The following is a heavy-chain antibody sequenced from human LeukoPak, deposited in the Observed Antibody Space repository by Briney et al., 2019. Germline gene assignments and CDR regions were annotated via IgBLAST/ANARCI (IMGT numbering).Heavy chain of an antibody. CDR1: GGSFSGYY. CDR2: INHSGST. V-gene: IGHV4-34*01. Sequence: SETLSLTCAVYGGSFSGYYWSWIRQPPGKGLEWIGEINHSGSTNYNPSLKSRVTISVDTSKNQFSLKLSSVTAADTAVYYCGRHRGGAAAAWGQGTLVTVSS. CDR3: GRHRGGAAAA. D-gene: IGHD6-13*01. J-gene: IGHJ5*02.